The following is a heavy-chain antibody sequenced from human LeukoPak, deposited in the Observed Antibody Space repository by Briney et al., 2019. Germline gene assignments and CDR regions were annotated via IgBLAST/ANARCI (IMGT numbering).Heavy chain of an antibody. V-gene: IGHV1-24*01. D-gene: IGHD3-22*01. CDR2: FDPEDGET. Sequence: GASVKVSCKVSGYTLTELSMHWVRQAPGKGLEWMGGFDPEDGETIYAQKFQGRVTMTEDTSTDTAYMELSSLRSEDTAVYYCATAYDSSGYIDYWGXGTLVTVSS. CDR3: ATAYDSSGYIDY. J-gene: IGHJ4*01. CDR1: GYTLTELS.